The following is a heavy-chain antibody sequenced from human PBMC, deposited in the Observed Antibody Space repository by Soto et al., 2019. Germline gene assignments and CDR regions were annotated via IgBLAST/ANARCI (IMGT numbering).Heavy chain of an antibody. CDR2: IKEDGSER. CDR1: GFSFGNYW. CDR3: ARDVGPVTIFGEALSGYFDF. D-gene: IGHD3-3*01. Sequence: VGSLRLSCAVSGFSFGNYWMSWVRQAPGKGLEWLASIKEDGSERYYLDSVKGRFTISRDNAKDSLSLQMNSLRGEDTAFYYCARDVGPVTIFGEALSGYFDFWGQGTLVTVSS. J-gene: IGHJ4*02. V-gene: IGHV3-7*03.